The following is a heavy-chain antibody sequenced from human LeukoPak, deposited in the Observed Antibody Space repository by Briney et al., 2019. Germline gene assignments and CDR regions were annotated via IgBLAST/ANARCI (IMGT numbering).Heavy chain of an antibody. CDR3: ATKVYTDNWYFDY. CDR1: GYTFTGYY. V-gene: IGHV1-2*02. D-gene: IGHD1-20*01. J-gene: IGHJ4*02. Sequence: ASVKVSCKASGYTFTGYYMHWVRQAPGQGLEWMGWINPNSGGTDLAQKFQGRVTMTRDTSISTAYMELSRLRSDDTAVYYCATKVYTDNWYFDYWGQGTLVTVSS. CDR2: INPNSGGT.